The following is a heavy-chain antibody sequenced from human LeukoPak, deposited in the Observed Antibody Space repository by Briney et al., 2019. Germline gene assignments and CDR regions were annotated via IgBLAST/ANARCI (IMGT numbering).Heavy chain of an antibody. D-gene: IGHD3-22*01. J-gene: IGHJ4*02. V-gene: IGHV4-30-4*02. CDR3: ARVHGPYYYDRSGYHLDY. CDR2: IYYSGRT. Sequence: PSETLSLTCTVSGGSISSGDYYWSWIRQPPGKGLEWMGYIYYSGRTYYNPSLKSRVTISVDTSKNQFSLKLSSVTAADTAVYYCARVHGPYYYDRSGYHLDYWGQGTLVTVSS. CDR1: GGSISSGDYY.